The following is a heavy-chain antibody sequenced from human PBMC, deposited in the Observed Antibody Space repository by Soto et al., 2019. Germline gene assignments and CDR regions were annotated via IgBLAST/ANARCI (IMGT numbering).Heavy chain of an antibody. J-gene: IGHJ6*02. V-gene: IGHV4-59*01. CDR2: IYYSGST. CDR1: AGSLSRYY. CDR3: ARGGRAAGYCSSTSCYYYYGMDG. Sequence: TQALTCPGSAGSLSRYYWSWIRPNNGKGLEWIGYIYYSGSTNYNPSLKSRVTISVDTSKNQFSLKLSSVTAADTAVYYCARGGRAAGYCSSTSCYYYYGMDGWGQGPMVSVS. D-gene: IGHD2-2*01.